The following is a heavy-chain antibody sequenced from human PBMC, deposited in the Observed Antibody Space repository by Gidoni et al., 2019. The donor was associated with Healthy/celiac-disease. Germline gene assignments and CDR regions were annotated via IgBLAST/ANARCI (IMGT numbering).Heavy chain of an antibody. CDR1: GFPFSSSG. D-gene: IGHD3-22*01. V-gene: IGHV3-30*18. CDR3: AKPPSYYYDSSGYYDY. Sequence: QVQLVESGAGVVQPGRSLRLSCAASGFPFSSSGMHWVRQAPGKGLEWVAVIPYDGSNKYYADSVKGRFTISRDNSKNTLYLQMNSLRAEDTAVYYCAKPPSYYYDSSGYYDYWGQGTLVTVSS. J-gene: IGHJ4*02. CDR2: IPYDGSNK.